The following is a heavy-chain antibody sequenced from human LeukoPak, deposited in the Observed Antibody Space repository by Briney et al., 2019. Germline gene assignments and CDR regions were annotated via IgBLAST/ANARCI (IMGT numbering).Heavy chain of an antibody. CDR3: ARDRSGSYYGGSDS. CDR1: GYAFAAYY. CDR2: INPNSGGT. J-gene: IGHJ5*01. D-gene: IGHD1-26*01. V-gene: IGHV1-2*02. Sequence: GSSVKVSCKASGYAFAAYYVHWVRQAPGLGLEWMGWINPNSGGTNYAQKFQGRVTMTRDTSISTAFMELSSLRSDDTAVYYCARDRSGSYYGGSDSWGQGTLVIVSS.